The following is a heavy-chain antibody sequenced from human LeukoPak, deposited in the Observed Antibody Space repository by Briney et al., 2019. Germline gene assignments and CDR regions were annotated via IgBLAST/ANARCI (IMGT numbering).Heavy chain of an antibody. D-gene: IGHD5-12*01. CDR2: IFYSETT. J-gene: IGHJ4*02. CDR3: ARMGGYSGYATH. V-gene: IGHV4-59*08. CDR1: GGSISRYY. Sequence: SDTLSLPCTVSGGSISRYYWSWLRQPPGKGLEWVGYIFYSETTNSNPSLTSRVKISLDTSNTQVSLTLTSVTAADAAVYFCARMGGYSGYATHWGQGILVTVSS.